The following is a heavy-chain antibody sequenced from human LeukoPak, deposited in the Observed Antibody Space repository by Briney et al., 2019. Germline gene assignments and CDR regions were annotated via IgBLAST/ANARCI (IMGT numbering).Heavy chain of an antibody. V-gene: IGHV1-8*01. Sequence: ASVKVSCKASGYTFTSYDINWVRQATGQGLEWMGWMNPNSGNTGYAQKFQGRVTMTRNTSISTAYMELSSLRSEDTAVYYCARGTSSSWYTYNWFGPWGQGTLVTVSS. J-gene: IGHJ5*02. CDR3: ARGTSSSWYTYNWFGP. CDR2: MNPNSGNT. D-gene: IGHD6-13*01. CDR1: GYTFTSYD.